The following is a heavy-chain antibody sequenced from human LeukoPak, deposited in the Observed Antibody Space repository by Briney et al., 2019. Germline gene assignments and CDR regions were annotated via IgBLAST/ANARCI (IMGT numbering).Heavy chain of an antibody. CDR1: GYTFTVYY. CDR3: SRGSSLTGNRVPSDY. D-gene: IGHD3-9*01. J-gene: IGHJ4*02. Sequence: ASVKVSCKASGYTFTVYYIHWVRQAPGQGLEWMGWISPNNGDTNYAQNFRGRVTMTRDTSITTAYMEMSTLRSDDTAMYYCSRGSSLTGNRVPSDYWGQGTLVTVSS. V-gene: IGHV1-2*02. CDR2: ISPNNGDT.